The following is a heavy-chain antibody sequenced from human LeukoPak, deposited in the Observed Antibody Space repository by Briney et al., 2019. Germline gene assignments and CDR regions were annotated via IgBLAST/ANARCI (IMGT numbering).Heavy chain of an antibody. Sequence: SQTLSLTCTVSGGSISSGGYYWSWIRQPPGKGLEWIGYIYYSGSTNYNPSLKSRVTISVDTSKNQFSLKLSSVTAADTAVYYCARLYYGGYERPLYYFDYWGQGTLVTVSS. CDR3: ARLYYGGYERPLYYFDY. V-gene: IGHV4-61*08. CDR1: GGSISSGGYY. J-gene: IGHJ4*02. D-gene: IGHD5-12*01. CDR2: IYYSGST.